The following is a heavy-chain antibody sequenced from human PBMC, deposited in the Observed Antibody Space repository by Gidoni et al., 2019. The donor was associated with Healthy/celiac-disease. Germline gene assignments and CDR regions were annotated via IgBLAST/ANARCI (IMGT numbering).Heavy chain of an antibody. CDR2: ISSSSSYI. CDR3: ARDRYSSSPYPPYYYYGMDV. Sequence: EVQLVESGGGLVKPGGSLRLSCAASGFTFSSYSMNWVRQAPGKGLEWVSSISSSSSYIYYADSVKGRFTISRDNAKNSLYLQMNSLRAEDTAVYYCARDRYSSSPYPPYYYYGMDVWGQGTTVTVSS. D-gene: IGHD6-6*01. CDR1: GFTFSSYS. V-gene: IGHV3-21*01. J-gene: IGHJ6*02.